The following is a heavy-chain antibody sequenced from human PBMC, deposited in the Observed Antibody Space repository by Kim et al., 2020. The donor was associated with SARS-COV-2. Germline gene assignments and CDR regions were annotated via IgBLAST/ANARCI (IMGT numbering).Heavy chain of an antibody. CDR1: GGSVRSGDYY. Sequence: SETLSLTCTVSGGSVRSGDYYWTWIRQPPGKGLEWVGYIYYSGSTKYNPSLKSRVTMSVDTSKNQFSLKLSSVTAADTAVYYCAREDARTYCTGATCYYLDYWGQGTLVTVSS. CDR2: IYYSGST. D-gene: IGHD2-8*02. V-gene: IGHV4-61*08. CDR3: AREDARTYCTGATCYYLDY. J-gene: IGHJ4*02.